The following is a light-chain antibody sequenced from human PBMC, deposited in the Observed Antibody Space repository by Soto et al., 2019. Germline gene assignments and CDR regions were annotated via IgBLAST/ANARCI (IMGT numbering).Light chain of an antibody. Sequence: IRMTQSPSSLSASTGDRVTITCQASQDISNYLNWYQQKPGKAPKLLIYKASTLKSGVPSRFSGSGSGTEFTLTISSLQPDDFATYYCQHYNSYSEAFGQGTKVDIK. V-gene: IGKV1-5*03. CDR3: QHYNSYSEA. J-gene: IGKJ1*01. CDR2: KAS. CDR1: QDISNY.